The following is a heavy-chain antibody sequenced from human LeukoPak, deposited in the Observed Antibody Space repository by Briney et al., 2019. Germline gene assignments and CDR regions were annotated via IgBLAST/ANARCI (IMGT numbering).Heavy chain of an antibody. CDR1: GYTFTNYG. CDR3: ARMLNGAYDV. Sequence: ASVKVSCKTSGYTFTNYGISWVRQAPGQGLEWMGWISTYNVNTNYAQKLQGRVTMTTDTSTSTAYMELSSLRSEDTAVYHCARMLNGAYDVWGQGTLVTVSS. V-gene: IGHV1-18*01. D-gene: IGHD5-12*01. CDR2: ISTYNVNT. J-gene: IGHJ4*02.